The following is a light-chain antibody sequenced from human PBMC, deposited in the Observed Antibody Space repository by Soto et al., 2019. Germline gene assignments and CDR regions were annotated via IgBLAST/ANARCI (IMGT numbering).Light chain of an antibody. CDR3: QQYNSYSPYT. Sequence: DNQMTQSPSTLSASVGDRVTITCRASQSISRWLAWYHQKPGKAPKLLIYKASSLESGVPSRFSGSGSGTEFTLTISSLQPDDFATYYCQQYNSYSPYTFGQGTKLEIK. V-gene: IGKV1-5*03. CDR2: KAS. CDR1: QSISRW. J-gene: IGKJ2*01.